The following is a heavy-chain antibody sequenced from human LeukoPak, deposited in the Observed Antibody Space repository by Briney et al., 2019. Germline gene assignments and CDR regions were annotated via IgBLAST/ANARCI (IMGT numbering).Heavy chain of an antibody. CDR3: ARDLGYDSSGYYFDY. D-gene: IGHD3-22*01. V-gene: IGHV4-59*01. Sequence: PSETLSLTCTVSGGSISSYYWSWIRQPPGKGLEWIGYIYYSGSTNYNPSLKSRVTISVDTSKNQFSLKLSSVTAADTAVYYCARDLGYDSSGYYFDYWGQGTLGTVSS. J-gene: IGHJ4*02. CDR2: IYYSGST. CDR1: GGSISSYY.